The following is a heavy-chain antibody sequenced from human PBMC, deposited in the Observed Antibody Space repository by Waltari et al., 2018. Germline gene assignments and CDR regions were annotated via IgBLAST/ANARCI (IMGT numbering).Heavy chain of an antibody. CDR1: GGPVNSYY. J-gene: IGHJ4*02. CDR2: IYYNGNT. D-gene: IGHD4-17*01. CDR3: AREIYGGNSRPYDH. Sequence: QVQLQESGPGLVKPSETLSLTCTVSGGPVNSYYWSWIRQPPGKGLEWIGHIYYNGNTDYKPSLKSRVTILVDTSKNQVSLKLTSVTAADTALYFCAREIYGGNSRPYDHWGQGTLVTVAS. V-gene: IGHV4-59*02.